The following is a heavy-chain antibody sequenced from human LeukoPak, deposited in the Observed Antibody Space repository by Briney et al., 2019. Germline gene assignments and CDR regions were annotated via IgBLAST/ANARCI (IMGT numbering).Heavy chain of an antibody. CDR1: GYTFTSYY. J-gene: IGHJ4*02. CDR2: INPSGGST. V-gene: IGHV1-46*01. Sequence: GASVKVSCKASGYTFTSYYMHWVRQAPGQGLEWMGIINPSGGSTSYAQKFQGRVTMTRDTSTSTVYMELSSLRSEDTAVYYCARESDSTIFGVVPHFDYWAREPWSPSPQ. D-gene: IGHD3-3*01. CDR3: ARESDSTIFGVVPHFDY.